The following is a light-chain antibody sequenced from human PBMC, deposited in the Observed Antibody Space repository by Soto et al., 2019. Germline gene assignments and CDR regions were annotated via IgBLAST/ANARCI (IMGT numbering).Light chain of an antibody. J-gene: IGKJ1*01. CDR2: GAS. CDR3: QQYGSSLRT. CDR1: QSVSSSY. V-gene: IGKV3-20*01. Sequence: EIVLTQSPGTLSLSPGERATLSCRASQSVSSSYLAWYQQKPGQAPRLLIYGASSRATGIPDRFSGSGSGTDFTLTISRLEPEDFAGYYCQQYGSSLRTFGQGTKVEIK.